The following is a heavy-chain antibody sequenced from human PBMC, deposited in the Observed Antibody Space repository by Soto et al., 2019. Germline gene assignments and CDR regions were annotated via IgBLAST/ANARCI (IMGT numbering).Heavy chain of an antibody. CDR2: ISASGGST. J-gene: IGHJ4*02. CDR3: ATGRLRYCGTDTCPDY. D-gene: IGHD2-21*01. CDR1: GFTFSSYA. V-gene: IGHV3-23*01. Sequence: EVQLLESGGGLVQPGGSLRLSCAASGFTFSSYAMSWVRQAPGKGLEWVSAISASGGSTHYADSVKGRFTISRDNSKNTLYLQMNSLRAEDTAVFYCATGRLRYCGTDTCPDYWGQGTLVTVSS.